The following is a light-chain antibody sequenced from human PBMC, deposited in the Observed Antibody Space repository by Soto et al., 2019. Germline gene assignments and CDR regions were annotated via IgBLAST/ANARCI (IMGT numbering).Light chain of an antibody. CDR3: QQYVRSPPFT. J-gene: IGKJ3*01. CDR1: QSVSSSY. V-gene: IGKV3-20*01. Sequence: EIVLTQSPGTLSLSPGERTTLSCRASQSVSSSYLAWYQQKPGQAPSLLIYGTSARATGIPDRFSGSGSGTEFTLTIIRLEPEDFAVFYCQQYVRSPPFTFGPGTKVDI. CDR2: GTS.